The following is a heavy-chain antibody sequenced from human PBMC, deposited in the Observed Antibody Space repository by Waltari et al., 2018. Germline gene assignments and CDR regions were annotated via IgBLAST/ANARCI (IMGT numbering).Heavy chain of an antibody. CDR2: ISGYNGDT. J-gene: IGHJ4*02. CDR3: ARDDVDSSNFGGF. V-gene: IGHV1-18*01. CDR1: GYIFSNYG. D-gene: IGHD6-13*01. Sequence: QLVQSGAEVKKPGASVTVSCQASGYIFSNYGITWVRQDPGQGLEWMGWISGYNGDTKYEQSLQGRVTMTTDTSTTTAYMEIRSLRYDDTAVYYCARDDVDSSNFGGFWGQGTVVTVSS.